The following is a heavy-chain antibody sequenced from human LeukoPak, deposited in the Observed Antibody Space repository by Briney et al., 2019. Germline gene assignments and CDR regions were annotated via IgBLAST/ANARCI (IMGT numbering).Heavy chain of an antibody. V-gene: IGHV3-23*01. CDR2: ISGSGGST. J-gene: IGHJ4*02. CDR3: ARSVGATNFDY. Sequence: GGSLRLSCAASGFTFSSYAMSWVRQAPGKGLEWVSAISGSGGSTYHADSVKGRFTISRDSSKNTLYLQMNSLRAEDTAVYYCARSVGATNFDYWGQGTLVTVSS. D-gene: IGHD1-26*01. CDR1: GFTFSSYA.